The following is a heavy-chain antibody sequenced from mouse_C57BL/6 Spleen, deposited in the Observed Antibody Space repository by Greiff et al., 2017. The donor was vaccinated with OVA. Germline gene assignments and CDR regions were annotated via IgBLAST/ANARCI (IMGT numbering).Heavy chain of an antibody. D-gene: IGHD3-2*02. CDR1: GYTFTSYW. V-gene: IGHV1-64*01. CDR2: IHPNSGST. Sequence: QVQLQQPGAELVKPGASVKLSCKASGYTFTSYWMHWVKQRPGQGLEWIGMIHPNSGSTNYNEKFKSKATLTVDKSSSTAYMQLSSLTSVDSAVXYCARGGSGFAFDYWGQGTTLTVSS. J-gene: IGHJ2*01. CDR3: ARGGSGFAFDY.